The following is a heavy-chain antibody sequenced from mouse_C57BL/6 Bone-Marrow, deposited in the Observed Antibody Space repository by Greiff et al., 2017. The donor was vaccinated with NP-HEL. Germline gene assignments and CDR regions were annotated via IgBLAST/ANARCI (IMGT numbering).Heavy chain of an antibody. CDR1: GFTFSSYG. V-gene: IGHV5-6*01. J-gene: IGHJ4*01. Sequence: EVQVVESGGDLVKPGGSLKLSCAASGFTFSSYGMSWVRQTPDKRLEWVATISSGGSYTYYPDSVKGRFTISRDNAKNTLYLQMSSLKSEDTAMYYCARRAYGNSYAMDYWGQGTSVTVSS. CDR3: ARRAYGNSYAMDY. D-gene: IGHD2-1*01. CDR2: ISSGGSYT.